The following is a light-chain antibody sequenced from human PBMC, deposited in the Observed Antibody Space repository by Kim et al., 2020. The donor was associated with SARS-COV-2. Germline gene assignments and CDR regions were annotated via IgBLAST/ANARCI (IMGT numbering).Light chain of an antibody. J-gene: IGKJ1*01. CDR1: QSLGSNY. V-gene: IGKV3-20*01. Sequence: PGERATLSCRASQSLGSNYLAWYQQKPGQAPRLLIYGASSRATGIPDRFSGSGSGTDFTLTISRLEPEDFAVYYCQQYGGSPTTFGQGTKVDIK. CDR3: QQYGGSPTT. CDR2: GAS.